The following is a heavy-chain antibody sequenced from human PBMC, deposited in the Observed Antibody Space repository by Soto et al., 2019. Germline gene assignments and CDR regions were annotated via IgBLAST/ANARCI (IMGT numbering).Heavy chain of an antibody. Sequence: ESGGGVVQPGRSLRLSCAASGFTFRSYAMHWVRQAPGKGLEWVAVISYDGSNKYYADSVKGRFTLSRDNSQNTLYLQMNSLRAEDKAVYYGARSPKQWLLQWVGYYFDHSGQGTLVTVSS. CDR3: ARSPKQWLLQWVGYYFDH. J-gene: IGHJ4*02. D-gene: IGHD6-19*01. CDR1: GFTFRSYA. CDR2: ISYDGSNK. V-gene: IGHV3-30-3*01.